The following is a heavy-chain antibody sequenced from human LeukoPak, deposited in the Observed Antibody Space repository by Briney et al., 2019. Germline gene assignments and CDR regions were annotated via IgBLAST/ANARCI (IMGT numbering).Heavy chain of an antibody. J-gene: IGHJ6*02. CDR2: FNGSGGMT. V-gene: IGHV3-74*01. CDR1: GFTFSGNC. CDR3: ARGPGYSCYCYGMDV. Sequence: GGSLRLSCAASGFTFSGNCMHWVRQAPGKGLVWVSRFNGSGGMTNYADSVKGRFTISRDNAKNTLYLQMNSLTAEDTAVYYCARGPGYSCYCYGMDVWGQGTTVTVSS. D-gene: IGHD5-12*01.